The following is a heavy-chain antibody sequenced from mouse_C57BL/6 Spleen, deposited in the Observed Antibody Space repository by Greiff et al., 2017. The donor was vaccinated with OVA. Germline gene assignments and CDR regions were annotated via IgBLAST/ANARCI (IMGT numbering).Heavy chain of an antibody. V-gene: IGHV2-9-1*01. CDR1: GFSLTSYA. CDR3: ARTFSNFYYFAMDY. CDR2: IWTGGGT. J-gene: IGHJ4*01. Sequence: QVTLKESGPGLVAPSQSLSITCTVSGFSLTSYAISWVRQPPGKGLEWLGVIWTGGGTNYNSALKSRLSISKDNSKSQVFLKMNSLQTDDTARYYCARTFSNFYYFAMDYWGQGTSVTVSS. D-gene: IGHD2-5*01.